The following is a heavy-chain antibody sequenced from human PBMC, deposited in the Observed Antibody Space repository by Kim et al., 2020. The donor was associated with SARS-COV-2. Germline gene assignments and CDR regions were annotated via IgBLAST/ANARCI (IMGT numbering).Heavy chain of an antibody. V-gene: IGHV3-9*01. D-gene: IGHD5-18*01. CDR2: ISWNSGSI. Sequence: GGSLRLSCAASGFTFGDYAMHWVRQAPGKGLEWVSGISWNSGSIGYADSVKGRFTISRDNAKNSLYLQMNSLRAEDTALYYCAKSRLWLHHDYFDYWGQGTLVTVSS. CDR1: GFTFGDYA. CDR3: AKSRLWLHHDYFDY. J-gene: IGHJ4*02.